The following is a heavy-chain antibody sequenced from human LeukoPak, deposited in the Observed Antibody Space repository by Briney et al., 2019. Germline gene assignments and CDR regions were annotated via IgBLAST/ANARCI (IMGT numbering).Heavy chain of an antibody. Sequence: ASVKVSCKASGYTFTSYYIHWVRQATGQGPEWLGWINPSSGGTDYAQKFQGRVTMTRDTSTNTAYMELTSLRSDDTAVYYCARLGSLGVTLVWGGPSRTTIDYWGQGTLVTLSS. CDR3: ARLGSLGVTLVWGGPSRTTIDY. J-gene: IGHJ4*02. CDR1: GYTFTSYY. CDR2: INPSSGGT. D-gene: IGHD3-16*01. V-gene: IGHV1-2*02.